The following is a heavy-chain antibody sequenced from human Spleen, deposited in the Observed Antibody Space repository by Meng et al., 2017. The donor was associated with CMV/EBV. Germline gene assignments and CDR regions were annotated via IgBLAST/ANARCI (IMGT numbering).Heavy chain of an antibody. CDR1: GGSFCGYY. CDR2: INHSGST. Sequence: QVQLQQWGAGLLKPSETLSLTCAVYGGSFCGYYWSWIRQPPGKGLEWIGEINHSGSTNYNPSLKSRVTISVDTSKNQFSLKLSSVTAADTAVYYCARALAGVDYWGQGTLVTVSS. D-gene: IGHD6-13*01. J-gene: IGHJ4*02. CDR3: ARALAGVDY. V-gene: IGHV4-34*01.